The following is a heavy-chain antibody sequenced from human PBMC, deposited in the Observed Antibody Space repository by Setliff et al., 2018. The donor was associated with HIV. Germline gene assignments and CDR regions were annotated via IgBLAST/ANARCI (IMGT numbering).Heavy chain of an antibody. J-gene: IGHJ6*02. Sequence: ASVKVSCKASGYTFTGHYLHWVRQAPGQGLEWLGWVNPNSGDAIYAQNFQGRVTMTRDTSINAAYMELRGLRSDDTAVYYCARNFGLSPSGKYYYYYGMDIWGQWTTVTVSS. D-gene: IGHD3-10*01. CDR3: ARNFGLSPSGKYYYYYGMDI. CDR1: GYTFTGHY. CDR2: VNPNSGDA. V-gene: IGHV1-2*02.